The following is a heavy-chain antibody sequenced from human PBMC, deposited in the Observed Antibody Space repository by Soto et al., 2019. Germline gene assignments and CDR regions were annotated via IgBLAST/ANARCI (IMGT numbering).Heavy chain of an antibody. J-gene: IGHJ4*02. D-gene: IGHD2-21*02. Sequence: GGSLRLSCAASGFTFSSYSMNWVRQAPGKGLEWVSSISSSSSYIYYADSVKGRFTISRDNARNSLYLQMNSLRAEDTAVYYCARGPGSGDYAGVGEPYYFDYWGQGTLVTVSS. CDR2: ISSSSSYI. CDR3: ARGPGSGDYAGVGEPYYFDY. CDR1: GFTFSSYS. V-gene: IGHV3-21*01.